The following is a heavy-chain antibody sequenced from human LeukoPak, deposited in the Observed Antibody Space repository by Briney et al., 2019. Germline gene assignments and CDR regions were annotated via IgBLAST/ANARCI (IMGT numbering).Heavy chain of an antibody. Sequence: GGSLRLSCAASGFTFSSYAMSWVRQAPGKGLEWVSAISGSGGSTYYADSVKGRFTISRDNSKNTLYLQMNSLRAEDTAVYYCARANYYDSSGYDTKTYYYYGMDVWGQGTTVTVSS. CDR3: ARANYYDSSGYDTKTYYYYGMDV. D-gene: IGHD3-22*01. CDR2: ISGSGGST. CDR1: GFTFSSYA. J-gene: IGHJ6*02. V-gene: IGHV3-23*01.